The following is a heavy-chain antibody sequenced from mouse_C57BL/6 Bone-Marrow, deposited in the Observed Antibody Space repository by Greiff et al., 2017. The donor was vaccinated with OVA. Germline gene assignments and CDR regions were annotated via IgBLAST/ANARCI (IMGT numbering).Heavy chain of an antibody. V-gene: IGHV5-4*03. CDR1: GFTFSSYA. CDR2: ISDGGSYT. J-gene: IGHJ4*01. Sequence: EVKLVESGGGLVKPGGSLKLSCAASGFTFSSYAMSWVRQTPEKRLEWVATISDGGSYTYYPDNVTGRFTISRDNAKNNLYLQMGHLKSEDTAMYYCARVPYYYAMDYWGQGTSVTVSS. D-gene: IGHD5-1*01. CDR3: ARVPYYYAMDY.